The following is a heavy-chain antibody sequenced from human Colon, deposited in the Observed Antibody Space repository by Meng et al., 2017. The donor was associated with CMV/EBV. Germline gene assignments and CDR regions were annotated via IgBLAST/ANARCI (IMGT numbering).Heavy chain of an antibody. CDR3: ATVVRFPVGGQYYYHGMDV. D-gene: IGHD3-3*01. CDR2: IYSGGST. CDR1: GFTVSSNY. Sequence: GESLKISCAASGFTVSSNYMSWVRQAPGRGLEWVSLIYSGGSTYYADSVKGRFTISRDNVKNSLYLHMNSLRAEDTAVYYCATVVRFPVGGQYYYHGMDVWGQGTTVTVSS. V-gene: IGHV3-53*01. J-gene: IGHJ6*02.